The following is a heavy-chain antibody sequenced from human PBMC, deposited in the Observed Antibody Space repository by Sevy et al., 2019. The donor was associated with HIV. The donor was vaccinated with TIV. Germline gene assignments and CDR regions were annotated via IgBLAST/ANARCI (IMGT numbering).Heavy chain of an antibody. Sequence: GGSLRLSCAASGFTFRIYWMSWVRQAPGKGLEWVAHIRQDAGEKYHVDSVKGRFTISRDNANSSLYLQMNSLRAEDTAVYYRARYIAARPRGYYFDYWGQGTLVTVSS. V-gene: IGHV3-7*01. J-gene: IGHJ4*02. CDR2: IRQDAGEK. CDR1: GFTFRIYW. CDR3: ARYIAARPRGYYFDY. D-gene: IGHD6-6*01.